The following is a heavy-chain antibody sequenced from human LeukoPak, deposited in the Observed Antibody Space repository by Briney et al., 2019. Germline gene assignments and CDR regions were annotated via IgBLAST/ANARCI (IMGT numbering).Heavy chain of an antibody. CDR2: VKSRAGGGST. Sequence: SGGSLRLSCTTSGFSFRDAYMSWVRQAPGKGLEWVGRVKSRAGGGSTDYAGPVKGRFRISRDDSKNTVSLEMDSLKMDDTAVYYCTTDRMTRNGFFDYWGQGTLVIVSS. CDR1: GFSFRDAY. V-gene: IGHV3-15*01. CDR3: TTDRMTRNGFFDY. J-gene: IGHJ4*02. D-gene: IGHD1-1*01.